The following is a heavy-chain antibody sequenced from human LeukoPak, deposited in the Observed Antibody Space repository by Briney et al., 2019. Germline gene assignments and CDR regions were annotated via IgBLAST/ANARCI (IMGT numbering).Heavy chain of an antibody. J-gene: IGHJ3*02. CDR2: IYSGGST. CDR1: GFTASGNY. Sequence: PGGSLRLSCAASGFTASGNYMSWGREGPGEGLWWGSVIYSGGSTYYPHSVKGPFTISRDNPKTTLYLQMNSLRADDTAVYYCASKLVPAVTTAFDIWGQGTMVTVSS. V-gene: IGHV3-53*01. D-gene: IGHD2-2*01. CDR3: ASKLVPAVTTAFDI.